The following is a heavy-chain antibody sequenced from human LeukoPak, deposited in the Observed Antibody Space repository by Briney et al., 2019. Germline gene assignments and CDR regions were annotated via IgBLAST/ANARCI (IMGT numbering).Heavy chain of an antibody. CDR3: ARDRGHYGALYYFDY. Sequence: SETLSLTCTVSGGSISSYYWSWIRQPPGKGLEWIGYIYYSGSTNYNPSLKSRVTISVDTSKNQFSLKLSSVTAADTAVYYCARDRGHYGALYYFDYWGQGTLVTVSS. V-gene: IGHV4-59*01. CDR2: IYYSGST. J-gene: IGHJ4*02. D-gene: IGHD4-17*01. CDR1: GGSISSYY.